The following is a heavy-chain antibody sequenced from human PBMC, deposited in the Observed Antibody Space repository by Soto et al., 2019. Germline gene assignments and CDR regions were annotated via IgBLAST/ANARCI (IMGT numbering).Heavy chain of an antibody. CDR3: ARGVLRYFDWSIYYGMDV. V-gene: IGHV3-23*01. Sequence: PGGSLRLSCVASGLTFGSRAMSWVRQAPGEGLQWVATITDNGGDAKYADSVRGRFVISRDNSKKTLYLQMNSLRAEDTAVYYCARGVLRYFDWSIYYGMDVWGQGTTVTVSS. CDR1: GLTFGSRA. J-gene: IGHJ6*02. D-gene: IGHD3-9*01. CDR2: ITDNGGDA.